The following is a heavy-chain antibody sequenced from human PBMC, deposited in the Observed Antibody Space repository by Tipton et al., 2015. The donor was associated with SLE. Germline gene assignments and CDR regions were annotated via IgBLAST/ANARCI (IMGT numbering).Heavy chain of an antibody. Sequence: TLSLTCSVSGGSITSFHWSWIRQPPGKGPEWIGYSNYRGTSNYNPSLKTRVAISVDTSRNQFSLKMSSVTAADTAVYYCARERRYSYGPRGDWFDSWGQGTLVTVSS. CDR3: ARERRYSYGPRGDWFDS. J-gene: IGHJ5*01. D-gene: IGHD3-16*02. CDR2: SNYRGTS. V-gene: IGHV4-59*01. CDR1: GGSITSFH.